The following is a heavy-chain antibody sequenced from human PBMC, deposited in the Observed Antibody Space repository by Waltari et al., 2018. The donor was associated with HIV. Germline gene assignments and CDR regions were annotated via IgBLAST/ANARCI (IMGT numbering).Heavy chain of an antibody. D-gene: IGHD3-10*01. CDR2: IYTSGST. Sequence: QVQLQESGPGLVKPSQTLSLTCTVSGGSISSGSYYWSWIRQPAGKGLEWIGRIYTSGSTNYNPSLKGRVTISVDTSKNQFSLKLSSVTAADTAVYYCARGGTGTGGFDYWGQGTLVTVSS. CDR3: ARGGTGTGGFDY. V-gene: IGHV4-61*02. CDR1: GGSISSGSYY. J-gene: IGHJ4*02.